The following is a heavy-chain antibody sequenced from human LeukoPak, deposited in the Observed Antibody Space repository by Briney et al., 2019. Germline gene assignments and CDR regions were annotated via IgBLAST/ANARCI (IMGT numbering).Heavy chain of an antibody. V-gene: IGHV1-8*01. Sequence: ASVKVSCKASGYTFTSYDINWVRQATGQGLEWMGWMNPNSGNTGFAQKFQGRVTMTRNTSISTAYMELSRLRSDDTAVYYCARWNAYYDILTGYYSYWGQGTLVTVSS. D-gene: IGHD3-9*01. CDR1: GYTFTSYD. CDR2: MNPNSGNT. CDR3: ARWNAYYDILTGYYSY. J-gene: IGHJ4*02.